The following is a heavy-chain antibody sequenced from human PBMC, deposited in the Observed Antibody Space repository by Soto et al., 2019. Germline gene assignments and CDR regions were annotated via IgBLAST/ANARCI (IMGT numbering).Heavy chain of an antibody. CDR1: GGTFSSYT. J-gene: IGHJ5*01. Sequence: ASVKVSCKASGGTFSSYTISWVRQAPGQGLEWMGRIIPILGIANYAQKFQGRVTITADKSTSTAYMELSSLRSEDTAVYYCARDIVVGPAAKSVGGNWFGSWGQGTLVTVSS. CDR3: ARDIVVGPAAKSVGGNWFGS. V-gene: IGHV1-69*04. D-gene: IGHD2-2*01. CDR2: IIPILGIA.